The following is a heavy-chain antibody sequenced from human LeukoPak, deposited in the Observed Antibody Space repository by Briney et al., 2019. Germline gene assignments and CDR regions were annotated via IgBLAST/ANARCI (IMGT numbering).Heavy chain of an antibody. CDR1: GFTFSNYE. J-gene: IGHJ4*02. CDR2: ISSSSNYM. CDR3: ARDEGVSFDY. V-gene: IGHV3-21*01. Sequence: GGSLRLSCADSGFTFSNYEMVWVRQAPGKGLEWVSCISSSSNYMYYADSVKGRFTISRDNAKNSLYLQMNSLRAEDTAVYYCARDEGVSFDYWGQGTLVTVSS.